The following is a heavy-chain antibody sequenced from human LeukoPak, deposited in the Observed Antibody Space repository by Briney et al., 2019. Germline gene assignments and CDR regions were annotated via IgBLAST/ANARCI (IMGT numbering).Heavy chain of an antibody. CDR2: INGRDGRT. Sequence: PGGSLRLSCAAPGFTFSNYAMGWVRQAPGKGLEWVSSINGRDGRTYYADSARGRFSISSDNSKNTLFLQMNSLRAEDTAVYYCARGEAFAFDMWGQGTMVTVSS. CDR3: ARGEAFAFDM. CDR1: GFTFSNYA. J-gene: IGHJ3*02. V-gene: IGHV3-23*01.